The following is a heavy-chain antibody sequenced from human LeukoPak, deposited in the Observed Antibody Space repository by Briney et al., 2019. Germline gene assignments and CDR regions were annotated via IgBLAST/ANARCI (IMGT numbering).Heavy chain of an antibody. V-gene: IGHV3-21*01. D-gene: IGHD6-19*01. J-gene: IGHJ3*02. CDR2: ISSSSSYI. Sequence: GGSLRLSCAASGFTFSSYSMNWVRQAPGKGLEWVSSISSSSSYIYYADSVKGRFTISRDNAKNSLYLQMNSPRAEDTAVYYCARDGYSSGRYAFDIWGQGTMVTVSS. CDR1: GFTFSSYS. CDR3: ARDGYSSGRYAFDI.